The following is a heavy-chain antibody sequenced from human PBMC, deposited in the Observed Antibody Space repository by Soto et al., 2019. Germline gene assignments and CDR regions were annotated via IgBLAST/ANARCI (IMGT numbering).Heavy chain of an antibody. D-gene: IGHD2-2*01. V-gene: IGHV1-69*01. Sequence: QVQLVQSGAEVKKPGSSVKVSRKASGGTFSSYAISWVRQAPGQGLEWMGGIIPIFGTANYAQKFQGRVTITADESTSTAYMELSSLRSEDTAVYYCARDLLLLGYCSSTSCYYYYGMDVWGQGTTVTVSS. CDR1: GGTFSSYA. CDR2: IIPIFGTA. CDR3: ARDLLLLGYCSSTSCYYYYGMDV. J-gene: IGHJ6*02.